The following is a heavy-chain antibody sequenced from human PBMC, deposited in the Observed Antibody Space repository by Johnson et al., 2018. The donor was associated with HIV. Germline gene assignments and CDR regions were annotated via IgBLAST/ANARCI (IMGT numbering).Heavy chain of an antibody. CDR2: ISYDGSDE. CDR1: GFSFSNTW. J-gene: IGHJ3*02. D-gene: IGHD2-15*01. V-gene: IGHV3-30*03. CDR3: ARDPRGLGVGPGEAFDI. Sequence: QVQLVESGGTLVKPGGSLRLSCAASGFSFSNTWLSWVRQAPGRGLEWVAVISYDGSDEYYADSVRGRFTISRDNSKNTLYLQMNSLRAEDTAVYYCARDPRGLGVGPGEAFDIWGQGTMVTVSS.